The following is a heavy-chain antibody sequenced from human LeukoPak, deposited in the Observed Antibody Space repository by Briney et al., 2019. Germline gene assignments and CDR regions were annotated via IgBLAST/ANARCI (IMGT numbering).Heavy chain of an antibody. V-gene: IGHV3-21*01. D-gene: IGHD6-6*01. CDR2: ISSSSSYI. J-gene: IGHJ4*02. CDR3: ARDKQLAPTRPFDY. CDR1: GFTFSSYS. Sequence: GGSLRLSCAASGFTFSSYSMNWVRQAPGKGLEWVSSISSSSSYIYYADSVKGRFTISRDNAKNSLYLQMNSLRAEDTAVYYCARDKQLAPTRPFDYWGQGTLVTVSS.